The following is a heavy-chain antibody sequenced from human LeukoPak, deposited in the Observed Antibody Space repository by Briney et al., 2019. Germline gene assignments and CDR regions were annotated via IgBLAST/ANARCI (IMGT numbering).Heavy chain of an antibody. CDR2: ISGYNGNT. CDR3: ARVAEQLVDY. V-gene: IGHV1-18*01. Sequence: ASVKVSCKASGYTFTSYGISWVRQAPGQGLEWMGWISGYNGNTNYAQNLQGRVTMTRDTSTSTAYMELRSLRSDDTAVYYCARVAEQLVDYWGQGTLVTVSS. CDR1: GYTFTSYG. J-gene: IGHJ4*02. D-gene: IGHD6-13*01.